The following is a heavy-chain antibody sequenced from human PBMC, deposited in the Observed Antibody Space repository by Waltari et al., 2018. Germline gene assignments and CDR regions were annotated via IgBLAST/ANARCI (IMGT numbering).Heavy chain of an antibody. J-gene: IGHJ6*03. V-gene: IGHV4-30-4*08. D-gene: IGHD3-10*02. CDR2: IYCSGGT. CDR1: GGSISSGDYY. CDR3: ARGLVSGGYYCMDV. Sequence: QVQLQESGPGLVKPSQTLFLTCTVSGGSISSGDYYWSWTRQPPGKGLAWIGYIYCSGGTCYSPSLRSRVTISVDTSRSQLSLKLSSVTAADTAVYYCARGLVSGGYYCMDVWGKGTTVTVSS.